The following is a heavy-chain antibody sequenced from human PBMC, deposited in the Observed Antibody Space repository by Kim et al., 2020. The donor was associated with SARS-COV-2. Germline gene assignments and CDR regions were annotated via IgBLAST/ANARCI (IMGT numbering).Heavy chain of an antibody. CDR3: ARGGSGNYYDVGGCRLAC. Sequence: VRGRFTISRDNAKNSRHLQMNSLSDEDTAVYYCARGGSGNYYDVGGCRLACWGQGTLVTVSS. J-gene: IGHJ4*02. D-gene: IGHD3-10*01. V-gene: IGHV3-48*02.